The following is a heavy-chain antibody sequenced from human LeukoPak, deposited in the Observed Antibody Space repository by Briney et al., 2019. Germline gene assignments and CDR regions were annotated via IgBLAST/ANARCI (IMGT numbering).Heavy chain of an antibody. CDR2: IYHSGST. J-gene: IGHJ6*03. CDR1: DYSISSGYY. V-gene: IGHV4-38-2*02. CDR3: ARGDYYYMDV. Sequence: PSETLSLTCTVSDYSISSGYYWGWIRQPPGKGLEWIGSIYHSGSTYYNPSLKSRVTISVDTSKNQFSLKLSSVTAADTAVYYCARGDYYYMDVWGKGTTVTVPS.